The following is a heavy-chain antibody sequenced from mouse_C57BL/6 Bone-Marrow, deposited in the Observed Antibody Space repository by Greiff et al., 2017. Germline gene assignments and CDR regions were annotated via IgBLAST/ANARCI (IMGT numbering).Heavy chain of an antibody. Sequence: QVQLQQPGAELVMPGASVKLSCKASGYTFTSYWMHWVKQRPGQGLEWIGAIDPSDSYTNYNQKFKGKSTLTVDKSSSTAYMQLSSLTSEDSAVYYCASGDDGYSYWYFDVWGTGTTVTVSS. CDR1: GYTFTSYW. D-gene: IGHD2-3*01. CDR2: IDPSDSYT. V-gene: IGHV1-69*01. J-gene: IGHJ1*03. CDR3: ASGDDGYSYWYFDV.